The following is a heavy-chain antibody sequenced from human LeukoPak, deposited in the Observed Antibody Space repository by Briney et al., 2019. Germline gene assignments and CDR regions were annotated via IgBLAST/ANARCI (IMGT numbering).Heavy chain of an antibody. CDR1: GGSISSYY. Sequence: SETLSLTCTVSGGSISSYYWSWIRQPPGKGLEWIGYIYYSGSTNYNPSLKSRVTISVDTSKNQFSLKLSSVTAADTAVYYCARGIAVAGTDYWGQGTLVTVSS. CDR2: IYYSGST. D-gene: IGHD6-19*01. CDR3: ARGIAVAGTDY. V-gene: IGHV4-59*01. J-gene: IGHJ4*02.